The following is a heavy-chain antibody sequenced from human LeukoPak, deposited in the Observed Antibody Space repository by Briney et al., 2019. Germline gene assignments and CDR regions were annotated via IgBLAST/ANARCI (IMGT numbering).Heavy chain of an antibody. CDR2: IYHSGST. D-gene: IGHD2-15*01. V-gene: IGHV4-30-2*01. J-gene: IGHJ1*01. CDR3: ARGGGYCSGGSCPTLFQH. Sequence: SETLSLTCTVSGGSISSGGYYWSWIRQPPGKGLEWIGYIYHSGSTYYNPSLKSRVTISVDTSKNQLSLKMKSVTAADTAVYYCARGGGYCSGGSCPTLFQHWGQGTLVTVSS. CDR1: GGSISSGGYY.